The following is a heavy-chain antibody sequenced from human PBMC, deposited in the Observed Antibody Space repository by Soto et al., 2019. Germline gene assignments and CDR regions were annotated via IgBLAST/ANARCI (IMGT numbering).Heavy chain of an antibody. Sequence: PGGSLRLSCTASGFTFGDYAMSWVRQAPGKGLEWVGLIRSKAYGGTTEYAASVKGRFTISRDDSKSIAYLQMNSLKTEDTAVYYCTRSSMVRGVYYYYGMDVWGQGTTVTVSS. CDR1: GFTFGDYA. CDR3: TRSSMVRGVYYYYGMDV. V-gene: IGHV3-49*04. CDR2: IRSKAYGGTT. D-gene: IGHD3-10*01. J-gene: IGHJ6*02.